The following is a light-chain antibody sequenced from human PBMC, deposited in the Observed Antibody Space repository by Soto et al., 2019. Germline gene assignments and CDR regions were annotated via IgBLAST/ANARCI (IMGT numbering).Light chain of an antibody. CDR2: TAS. Sequence: DLQLTQSPSFLSASVGDRVTITCRASQGINSYLAWYQQQPGKAPKLLIYTASTLQKGVPSRFSGSGSRTEFTLTISSLQPEDFATYYCQQLNNYPYTFGQGTKLEIK. CDR1: QGINSY. CDR3: QQLNNYPYT. V-gene: IGKV1-9*01. J-gene: IGKJ2*01.